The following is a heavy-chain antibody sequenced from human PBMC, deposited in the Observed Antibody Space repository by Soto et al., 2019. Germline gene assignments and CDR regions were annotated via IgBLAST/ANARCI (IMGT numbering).Heavy chain of an antibody. D-gene: IGHD4-4*01. V-gene: IGHV3-72*01. CDR1: GFTFSDHY. J-gene: IGHJ6*02. CDR3: ARQLSSNYGGSHYYYYYGMDV. Sequence: EVQLVESGGGLVQPGGSLRLSCAASGFTFSDHYMDWVRQAPGKGLEWVGRTRNKANSYTTEYAASVKGRFTISRDDSKNARYLQMNSLKTEDTAVYYCARQLSSNYGGSHYYYYYGMDVWGQGTTVTVSS. CDR2: TRNKANSYTT.